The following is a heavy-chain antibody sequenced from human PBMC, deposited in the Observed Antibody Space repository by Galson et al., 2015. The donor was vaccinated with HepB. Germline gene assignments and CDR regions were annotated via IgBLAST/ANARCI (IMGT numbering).Heavy chain of an antibody. V-gene: IGHV3-30*04. Sequence: SLRLSCAASGFTFSSCAFHWVRQAPGKGLEWVAVISYDGSNKYYADSVKGQFTISRDNSKNSLYLQMNSLRAEDTAVYYCARAAHCSTTSCYNYYYYYGMDVWGQGTTVTVSS. CDR3: ARAAHCSTTSCYNYYYYYGMDV. CDR2: ISYDGSNK. CDR1: GFTFSSCA. J-gene: IGHJ6*02. D-gene: IGHD2-2*01.